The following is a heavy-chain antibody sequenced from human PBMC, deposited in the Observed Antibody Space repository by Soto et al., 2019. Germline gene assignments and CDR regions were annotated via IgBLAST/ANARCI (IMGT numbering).Heavy chain of an antibody. D-gene: IGHD6-19*01. J-gene: IGHJ4*02. Sequence: KGLEWIGEINHSGSTNYNPSLKSRVTISVDTSKNQFSLKLSSVTAADTAVYYCARRGIAVAGTTYYFDYWGQGTLVTVFS. CDR2: INHSGST. V-gene: IGHV4-34*01. CDR3: ARRGIAVAGTTYYFDY.